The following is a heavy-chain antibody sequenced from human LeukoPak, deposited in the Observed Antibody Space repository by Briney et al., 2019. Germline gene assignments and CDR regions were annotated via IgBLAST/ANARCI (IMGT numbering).Heavy chain of an antibody. J-gene: IGHJ4*02. V-gene: IGHV3-30*03. CDR1: GFTFSGYG. Sequence: GGSLRLSCAASGFTFSGYGMHWVHQAPGKGLEWVAVISYDGSNKYYADSVKGRFTISRDNSKNTLYLQMNSLRAEDTAVYYCAITTWGVYYFDYWGQGTLVTVSS. D-gene: IGHD3-10*01. CDR3: AITTWGVYYFDY. CDR2: ISYDGSNK.